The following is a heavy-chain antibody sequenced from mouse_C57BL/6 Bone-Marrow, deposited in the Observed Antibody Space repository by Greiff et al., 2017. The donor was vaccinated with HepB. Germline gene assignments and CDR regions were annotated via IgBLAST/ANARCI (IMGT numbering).Heavy chain of an antibody. CDR1: GYTFTDYY. CDR2: IYPGSGNT. Sequence: VQLQQSGAELVRPGASVKLSCKASGYTFTDYYINWVKQRPGQGLEWIARIYPGSGNTYYNEKFKGKATLTAEKSSSTAYMQLSSLTSEDSAVYFCARRTYYGYDGFAYWGQGTLVTVSA. D-gene: IGHD2-9*01. CDR3: ARRTYYGYDGFAY. V-gene: IGHV1-76*01. J-gene: IGHJ3*01.